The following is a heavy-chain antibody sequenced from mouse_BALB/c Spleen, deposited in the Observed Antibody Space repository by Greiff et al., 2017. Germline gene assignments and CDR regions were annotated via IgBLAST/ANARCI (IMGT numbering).Heavy chain of an antibody. CDR3: ARDSRLHYNAMDY. CDR1: GFTFTDYY. Sequence: EVQGVESGGGLVQPGGSLRLSCATSGFTFTDYYMSWVRQPPGKALEWLGFIRNKANGYTTEYSASVKGRFTISRDNSQSILYLQMNTLRAEASATDDCARDSRLHYNAMDYWGQGTSVTVSS. J-gene: IGHJ4*01. V-gene: IGHV7-3*02. D-gene: IGHD1-2*01. CDR2: IRNKANGYTT.